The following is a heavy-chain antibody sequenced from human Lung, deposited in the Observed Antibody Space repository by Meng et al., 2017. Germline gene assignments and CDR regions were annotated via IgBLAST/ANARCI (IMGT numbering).Heavy chain of an antibody. CDR3: ARGPTTMAHDFDY. Sequence: QVQLQPWGAGLLNPSETLSLTCVVSGGSFSDYYWSWIRQPPGKELEWIGEINHSGSTNYNPSLESRATISVDTSQNNLSLKLSSVTAADSAVYYCARGPTTMAHDFDYWGQATLVTVSS. CDR2: INHSGST. D-gene: IGHD4-11*01. V-gene: IGHV4-34*01. J-gene: IGHJ4*02. CDR1: GGSFSDYY.